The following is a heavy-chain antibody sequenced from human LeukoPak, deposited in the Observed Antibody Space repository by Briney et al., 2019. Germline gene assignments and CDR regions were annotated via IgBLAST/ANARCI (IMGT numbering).Heavy chain of an antibody. V-gene: IGHV3-33*06. CDR2: IWSDGSNK. D-gene: IGHD3-16*01. Sequence: GGSLRLSCAASGFTFSDYGMHWVRQAPGKGLEWVAVIWSDGSNKYYADSVKGRFTISRDNPKNTVYLQMNSLRAEDTAVYYCANPTDLGSWGQGTLVTVSS. CDR3: ANPTDLGS. CDR1: GFTFSDYG. J-gene: IGHJ5*02.